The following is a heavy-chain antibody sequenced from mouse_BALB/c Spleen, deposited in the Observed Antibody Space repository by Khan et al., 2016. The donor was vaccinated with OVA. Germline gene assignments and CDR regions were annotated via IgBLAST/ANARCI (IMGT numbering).Heavy chain of an antibody. Sequence: QVQLQQSGAELAKPGASVKMSCKASGYTFTSYWMHWVKQRPGQGLEWIGYINPTYGYTDYNEKFKDKATLSADKSSSTAYMQLSSLTSDDSAVYYCTRDRTDYWGQGTTLTVSS. CDR3: TRDRTDY. CDR2: INPTYGYT. J-gene: IGHJ2*01. CDR1: GYTFTSYW. V-gene: IGHV1-7*01.